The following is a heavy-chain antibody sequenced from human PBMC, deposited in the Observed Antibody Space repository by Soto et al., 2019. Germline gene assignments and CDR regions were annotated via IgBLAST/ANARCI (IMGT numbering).Heavy chain of an antibody. Sequence: QVQLAESGGGVVQSGGSLTLSCTVSGFFLSDYGMHWVRQAPGKRLEWVAATSYDGSSEYYSDSVKDRFTTSRDNSKNTVYLHMNRLRAEDKGLYYCARGGGLNQLLSGSDHWGQGTLVNVSS. CDR2: TSYDGSSE. CDR1: GFFLSDYG. J-gene: IGHJ4*02. CDR3: ARGGGLNQLLSGSDH. D-gene: IGHD1-26*01. V-gene: IGHV3-33*05.